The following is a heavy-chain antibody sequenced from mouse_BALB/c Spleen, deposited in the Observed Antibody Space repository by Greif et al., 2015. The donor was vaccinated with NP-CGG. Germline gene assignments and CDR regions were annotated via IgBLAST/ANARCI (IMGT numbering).Heavy chain of an antibody. CDR3: ARSSGSSYLYY. Sequence: QVQLQQSGAELMKPGASGKISCKATGYTFSSYWIEGVKQRPGHGLEWIGEILPGSGSTNYNEKFKGTAKFTADTTPNTYYMQLSSLASYDSAVYFCARSSGSSYLYYGVQGTTLSGSS. V-gene: IGHV1-9*01. D-gene: IGHD1-1*01. CDR2: ILPGSGST. CDR1: GYTFSSYW. J-gene: IGHJ2*01.